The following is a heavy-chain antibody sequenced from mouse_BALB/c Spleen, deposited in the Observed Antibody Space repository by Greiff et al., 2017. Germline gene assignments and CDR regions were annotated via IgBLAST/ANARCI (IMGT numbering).Heavy chain of an antibody. CDR3: ARWGYYDGRDVDY. J-gene: IGHJ2*01. D-gene: IGHD1-1*01. CDR2: IYPGDGDT. CDR1: GYAFSSSW. V-gene: IGHV1-82*01. Sequence: QLQQSGPELVKPGASVKISCKASGYAFSSSWMNWVKQRPGQGLEWIGRIYPGDGDTNYNGKFKGKATLTADKYSSTAYMQLSSVTSVDSAVYFCARWGYYDGRDVDYWGQGTTLTVSS.